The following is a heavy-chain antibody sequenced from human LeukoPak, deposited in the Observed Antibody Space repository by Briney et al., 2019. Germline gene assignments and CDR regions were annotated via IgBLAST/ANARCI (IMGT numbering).Heavy chain of an antibody. Sequence: PPETLSLTCAVSGGSISSSNWWSWVRQPPGKGLEWIGEIYHSGSTNYNPSLKSRVTISVDRSKNQFSLKLSSVTAADTAVYYCARARRSCSSTSCYGNYFDYWGQGTLVTVSS. CDR3: ARARRSCSSTSCYGNYFDY. CDR1: GGSISSSNW. D-gene: IGHD2-2*01. V-gene: IGHV4-4*03. CDR2: IYHSGST. J-gene: IGHJ4*02.